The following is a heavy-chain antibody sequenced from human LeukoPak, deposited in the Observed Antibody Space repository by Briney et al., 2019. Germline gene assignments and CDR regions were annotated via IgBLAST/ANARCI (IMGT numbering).Heavy chain of an antibody. J-gene: IGHJ4*02. CDR3: ARGIVLMVYAEYYFDY. V-gene: IGHV4-61*02. Sequence: SQTLSLTCTVSGGSISSGRYYWSWIRQPAGKGLEWIGRIYTSGSTNYNPSLKSRVTISVDTSKNQFSLKLSSVTAADTAVYYCARGIVLMVYAEYYFDYWGQGTLVTVSS. CDR1: GGSISSGRYY. CDR2: IYTSGST. D-gene: IGHD2-8*01.